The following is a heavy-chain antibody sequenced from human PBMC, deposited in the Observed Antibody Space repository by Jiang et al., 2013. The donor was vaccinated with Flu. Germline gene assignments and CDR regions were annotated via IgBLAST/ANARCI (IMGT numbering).Heavy chain of an antibody. J-gene: IGHJ6*02. CDR3: AVADTAMVTEDNYGMDV. V-gene: IGHV1-2*04. D-gene: IGHD5-18*01. CDR1: GYTFTGYY. Sequence: CGAEVKKPGASVKVSCKASGYTFTGYYMHWVRQAPGQGLEWMGWINPNSGGTNYAQKFQGWVTMTRDTSISTAYMELSRLRSDDTAVYYCAVADTAMVTEDNYGMDVWGQGTTVTVSS. CDR2: INPNSGGT.